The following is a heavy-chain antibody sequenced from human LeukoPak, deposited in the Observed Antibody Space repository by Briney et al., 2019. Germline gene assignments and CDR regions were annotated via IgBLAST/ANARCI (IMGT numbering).Heavy chain of an antibody. D-gene: IGHD3-16*01. CDR2: IKTKTDDGTT. Sequence: GGSLRLSCAASGFIFSSAWMSWVRQAPGKGLEWVGHIKTKTDDGTTDYAAPVKGRFTISRDDSKNTVYLQMNSLRAEDTAVYYCARGGESWGQGTLVTVSS. CDR3: ARGGES. J-gene: IGHJ5*02. CDR1: GFIFSSAW. V-gene: IGHV3-15*01.